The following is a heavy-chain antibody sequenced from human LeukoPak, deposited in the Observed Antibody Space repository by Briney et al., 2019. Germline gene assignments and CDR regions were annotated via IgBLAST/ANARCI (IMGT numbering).Heavy chain of an antibody. Sequence: SETLSLTCAVYGGSFSGYYWSWIRQPPGKGLEWIGEISHSGSTNYNPSLKSRVTISVDTSKSQFSLKLSSVTAADTAVYYCARGRSTNYYYYGMDVWAKGPRSPSP. CDR2: ISHSGST. D-gene: IGHD2-2*01. CDR1: GGSFSGYY. CDR3: ARGRSTNYYYYGMDV. J-gene: IGHJ6*02. V-gene: IGHV4-34*01.